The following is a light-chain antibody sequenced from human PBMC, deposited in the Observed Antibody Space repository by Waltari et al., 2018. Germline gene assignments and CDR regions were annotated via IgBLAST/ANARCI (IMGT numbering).Light chain of an antibody. J-gene: IGKJ4*01. V-gene: IGKV3-20*01. CDR3: QQYDISPLT. Sequence: MGLTQSPGTLSLSPGERATLSCRASQTVRTTYLAWYQQKPGQAPTLLIYGASSRATGIPDRFSGSGSGTDFSLTISSLEPEDFAVYYCQQYDISPLTFGGGTKVEIK. CDR1: QTVRTTY. CDR2: GAS.